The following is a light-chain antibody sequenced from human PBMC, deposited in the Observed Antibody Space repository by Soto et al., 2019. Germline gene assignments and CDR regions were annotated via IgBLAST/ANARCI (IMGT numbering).Light chain of an antibody. V-gene: IGKV1-5*03. CDR1: QSISSW. CDR3: QHYNSYSEA. CDR2: KAS. J-gene: IGKJ1*01. Sequence: DIQRTQSPSTLSASVRDRVTITCRASQSISSWLAWYQQKPGKAPKLLIYKASSLESGVPSRFSGSGSGTEFTLTISSLQPDDFATYYCQHYNSYSEAFGQGTKVDIK.